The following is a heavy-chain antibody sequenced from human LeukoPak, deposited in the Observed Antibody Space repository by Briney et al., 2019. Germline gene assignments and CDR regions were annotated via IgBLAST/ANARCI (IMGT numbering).Heavy chain of an antibody. CDR3: ARGNILTGYCFDF. CDR2: IHYTGAT. D-gene: IGHD3-9*01. J-gene: IGHJ4*01. Sequence: SGTLSLTCAVYGGSITGYYWGWIRQTPGRGLECVGEIHYTGATSYNPSLKSRATISTDTSKNQFSLRLSSVTAADTAVYYCARGNILTGYCFDFWGHGALVTVSS. CDR1: GGSITGYY. V-gene: IGHV4-34*01.